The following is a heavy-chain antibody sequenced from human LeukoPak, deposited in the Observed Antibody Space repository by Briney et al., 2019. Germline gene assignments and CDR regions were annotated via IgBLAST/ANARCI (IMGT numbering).Heavy chain of an antibody. CDR1: VFTFSSYG. V-gene: IGHV3-23*01. CDR3: AKAHLDSSGYYRFDY. J-gene: IGHJ4*02. Sequence: GGSLRLSCAASVFTFSSYGMSWVRQAPGKGLEWVSGISGSGGSTYYADSVKGRFTISRDNPKNTLYLQMNSLRAEDTAVYYCAKAHLDSSGYYRFDYWAQGTLVTVSS. CDR2: ISGSGGST. D-gene: IGHD3-22*01.